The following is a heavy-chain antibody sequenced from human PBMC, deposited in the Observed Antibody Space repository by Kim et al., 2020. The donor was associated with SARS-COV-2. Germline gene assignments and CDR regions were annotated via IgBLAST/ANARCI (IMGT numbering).Heavy chain of an antibody. CDR1: GGSISSSSYY. V-gene: IGHV4-39*01. CDR2: IYYSGST. D-gene: IGHD2-2*01. CDR3: ARLVPVPHEAFDN. Sequence: SETLSLTCTVSGGSISSSSYYWGWIRQPPGKGLEWIGSIYYSGSTYYNPSLKSRVTISVDTSKNQFSLKLSSVTAADTAVYYCARLVPVPHEAFDNWGQGAMVAAAS. J-gene: IGHJ3*02.